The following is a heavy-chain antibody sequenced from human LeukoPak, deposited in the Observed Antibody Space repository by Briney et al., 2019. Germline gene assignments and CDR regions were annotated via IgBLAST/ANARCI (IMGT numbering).Heavy chain of an antibody. CDR2: IIPIFGTA. CDR1: GGTFSSYA. CDR3: AAQGRGYSGYGADY. D-gene: IGHD5-12*01. Sequence: GASVKVSCKASGGTFSSYAISWVRQAPGQGLEWMGGIIPIFGTANYAQKFQGRVTITADESTSTAYMELSSLRSEDTAVYYCAAQGRGYSGYGADYWGQGTLVTVSS. V-gene: IGHV1-69*13. J-gene: IGHJ4*02.